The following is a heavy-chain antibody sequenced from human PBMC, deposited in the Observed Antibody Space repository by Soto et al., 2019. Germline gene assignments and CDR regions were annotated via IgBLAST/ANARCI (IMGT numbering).Heavy chain of an antibody. CDR3: ARQRANYYNDSSGFPFDY. CDR2: IYYSGST. CDR1: GGSISSSSYY. D-gene: IGHD3-22*01. Sequence: SETLSLTCTVSGGSISSSSYYWGWIRQPPGKGLERIGSIYYSGSTYYNPSLKSRVTISVDTSKNQFSLKLSSVTAADTAVYYCARQRANYYNDSSGFPFDYWGQGTLVTVSS. J-gene: IGHJ4*02. V-gene: IGHV4-39*01.